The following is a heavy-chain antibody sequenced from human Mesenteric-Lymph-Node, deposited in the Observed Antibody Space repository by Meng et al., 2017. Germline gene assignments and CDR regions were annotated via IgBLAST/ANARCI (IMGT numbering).Heavy chain of an antibody. CDR2: ISYDGSNK. D-gene: IGHD6-19*01. J-gene: IGHJ4*02. CDR1: GFTLSSYG. CDR3: AGRQWLVLDY. V-gene: IGHV3-30*05. Sequence: VELVETGGGVVQPGGSLRLSCAASGFTLSSYGMHWVRQAPGKGLEWVAVISYDGSNKYYADSVKGRFTISRDNSKNTLYLQMNSLRAEDTAVYYCAGRQWLVLDYWGQGTLVTVSS.